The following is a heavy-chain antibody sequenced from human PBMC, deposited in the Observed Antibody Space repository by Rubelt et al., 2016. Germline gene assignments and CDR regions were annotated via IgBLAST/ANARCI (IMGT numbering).Heavy chain of an antibody. D-gene: IGHD3-3*01. CDR2: SGST. J-gene: IGHJ3*02. Sequence: SGSTYYNPSLESRVTISVDTSKNQFSLKLSSVTAAYTAVYYCAREIFGVASDAFDIWGQGTMVTVSS. V-gene: IGHV4-31*02. CDR3: AREIFGVASDAFDI.